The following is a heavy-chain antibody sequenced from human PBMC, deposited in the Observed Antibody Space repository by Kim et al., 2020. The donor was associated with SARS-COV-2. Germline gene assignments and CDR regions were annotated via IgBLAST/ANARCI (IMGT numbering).Heavy chain of an antibody. CDR2: IRSKAYGGTT. J-gene: IGHJ3*02. CDR3: TRDYFTRQQPERGAFDI. CDR1: GFTFGDYA. D-gene: IGHD3-3*01. Sequence: GGSLRLSCTASGFTFGDYAMSWFRQAPGKGLEWVGFIRSKAYGGTTEYAASVKGRFTISRDDSKSIAYLQMNSLKTEDTAVYYCTRDYFTRQQPERGAFDIWGQGTMVTVSS. V-gene: IGHV3-49*03.